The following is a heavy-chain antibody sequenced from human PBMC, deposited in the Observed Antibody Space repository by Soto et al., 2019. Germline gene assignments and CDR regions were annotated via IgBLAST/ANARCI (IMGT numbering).Heavy chain of an antibody. J-gene: IGHJ6*02. CDR3: ARGPGVYYYYGMDV. CDR2: INHSGST. V-gene: IGHV4-34*01. Sequence: SLTCAVYGGSFSGYYWSWIRQPPGKGLEWIGEINHSGSTNYNPSLKSRVTISVDTSKNQFSLKLSSVTAADTAVYYCARGPGVYYYYGMDVWGQGTTVTVSS. CDR1: GGSFSGYY. D-gene: IGHD7-27*01.